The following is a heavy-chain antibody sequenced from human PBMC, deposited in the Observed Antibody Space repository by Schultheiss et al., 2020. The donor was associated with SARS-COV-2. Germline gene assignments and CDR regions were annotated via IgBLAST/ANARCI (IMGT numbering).Heavy chain of an antibody. CDR3: ARVRSLKLGYCSGGSCYVGWFDP. V-gene: IGHV4-34*01. D-gene: IGHD2-15*01. J-gene: IGHJ5*02. Sequence: SETLSLTCAVYGGSFSGYYWSWIRQPPGKGLEWIGEINHSGSTNYNPSLKSRVTISVDTSKNQFSLKLSSVTAADTAVYYCARVRSLKLGYCSGGSCYVGWFDPWGQGTLVTVSS. CDR1: GGSFSGYY. CDR2: INHSGST.